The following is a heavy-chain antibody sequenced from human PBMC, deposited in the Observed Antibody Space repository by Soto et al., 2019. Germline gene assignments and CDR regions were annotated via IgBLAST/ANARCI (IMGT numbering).Heavy chain of an antibody. CDR1: GASFRSGA. D-gene: IGHD6-13*01. CDR3: ARASIAAAGIPPRSPFDY. Sequence: NASGASFRSGAMGWARYNPGQGLGWMGGVIPIFGTANYPQKFQGRVTITADESTSTAYMELSSLRSEGTAVYYCARASIAAAGIPPRSPFDYWGQG. CDR2: VIPIFGTA. V-gene: IGHV1-69*01. J-gene: IGHJ4*02.